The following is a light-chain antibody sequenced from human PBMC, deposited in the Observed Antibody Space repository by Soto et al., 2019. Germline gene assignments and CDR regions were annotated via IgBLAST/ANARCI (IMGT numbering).Light chain of an antibody. Sequence: DIQMTQSPSSLSASVGDRVTITCRASQSISSYLNWYQQKPGKAPNLLIYAASSLQSGVPSRFSGSGSGTDLTLTISSLQPEDFATYYCQQSYSTPITFGQGTRLEIX. J-gene: IGKJ5*01. CDR1: QSISSY. CDR3: QQSYSTPIT. CDR2: AAS. V-gene: IGKV1-39*01.